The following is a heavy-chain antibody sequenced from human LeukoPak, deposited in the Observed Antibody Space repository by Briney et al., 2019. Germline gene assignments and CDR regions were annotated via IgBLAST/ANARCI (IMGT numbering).Heavy chain of an antibody. V-gene: IGHV1-46*01. CDR1: GYTFTSYY. J-gene: IGHJ4*02. D-gene: IGHD3-3*01. CDR2: INPSGGST. Sequence: ASVKVSCKASGYTFTSYYMHWVRQAPGQGLEWMGIINPSGGSTSYAQKFQGRVTMTRDMSTSTVYMELSSLRSEDTAVYYCARRAFTIFGVVIDRQDTDYWGQGTLVTVSS. CDR3: ARRAFTIFGVVIDRQDTDY.